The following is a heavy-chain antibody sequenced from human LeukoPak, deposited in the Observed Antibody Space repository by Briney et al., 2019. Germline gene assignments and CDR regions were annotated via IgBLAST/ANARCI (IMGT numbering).Heavy chain of an antibody. V-gene: IGHV4-59*01. CDR2: IYYSGST. D-gene: IGHD2-21*01. CDR1: GGSISSYY. J-gene: IGHJ6*03. CDR3: ASLIDSYYYYYMDV. Sequence: SETLSLTCTVSGGSISSYYWSWIRQPPGKGLEWIGYIYYSGSTNYNPSLKSRVTISVDTSKNQFSLKLSSVTAADTAVYYCASLIDSYYYYYMDVWGKGTTVTVSS.